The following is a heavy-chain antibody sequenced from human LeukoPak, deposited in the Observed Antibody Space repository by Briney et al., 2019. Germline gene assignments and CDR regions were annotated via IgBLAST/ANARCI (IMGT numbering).Heavy chain of an antibody. V-gene: IGHV3-21*01. CDR3: ARSYNGLDY. Sequence: PGMSLRLSCAASGFTFSSYSMNWVRQAPGKGLQWVSSISSSSSYIYYVDSLKGRFTISRDNAKNSLYLQMNSLRAEDTAVYYCARSYNGLDYWGQGTLVTVSS. CDR2: ISSSSSYI. CDR1: GFTFSSYS. D-gene: IGHD3-10*01. J-gene: IGHJ4*02.